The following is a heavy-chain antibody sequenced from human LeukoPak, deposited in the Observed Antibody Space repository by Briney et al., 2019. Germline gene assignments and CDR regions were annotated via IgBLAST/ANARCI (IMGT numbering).Heavy chain of an antibody. V-gene: IGHV1-18*01. CDR3: ARSLSRGYSGYDYGLGY. Sequence: ASVTVSCKASGYSFTSYRITWVRQAPGQGLEWRGCISAYNGNTNYAQKLQGRVTMTTDTSTSTAYMELRSLRSDDTAVYYCARSLSRGYSGYDYGLGYWGQGTLVTVSS. J-gene: IGHJ4*02. CDR1: GYSFTSYR. CDR2: ISAYNGNT. D-gene: IGHD5-12*01.